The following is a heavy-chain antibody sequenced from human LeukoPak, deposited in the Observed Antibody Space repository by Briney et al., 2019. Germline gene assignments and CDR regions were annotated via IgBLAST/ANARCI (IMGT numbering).Heavy chain of an antibody. J-gene: IGHJ4*02. Sequence: ASVKISCKGSGYTFTTDWIAWVRQMPGKGLEWMGIIYPGDSDTRYCPSFQGQVTISADNSISTAYLQWSSLKASDTAMYYCARGGRRAVAGTFDYWGQGTLVTVSS. D-gene: IGHD6-19*01. V-gene: IGHV5-51*01. CDR1: GYTFTTDW. CDR3: ARGGRRAVAGTFDY. CDR2: IYPGDSDT.